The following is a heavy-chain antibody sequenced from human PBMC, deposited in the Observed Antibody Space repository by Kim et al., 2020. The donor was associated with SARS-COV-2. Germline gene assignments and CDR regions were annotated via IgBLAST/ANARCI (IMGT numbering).Heavy chain of an antibody. CDR3: ARPVPYYFYGMDV. D-gene: IGHD6-6*01. Sequence: GGSLRLSCAASGFTVSSNYLSWVRQAPGKGLEWVSVIYSGGNTYYADSVKGRFTISRHISKNTLYLEMNNLRTEDTAVYYCARPVPYYFYGMDVWGQGTT. V-gene: IGHV3-53*04. CDR2: IYSGGNT. J-gene: IGHJ6*02. CDR1: GFTVSSNY.